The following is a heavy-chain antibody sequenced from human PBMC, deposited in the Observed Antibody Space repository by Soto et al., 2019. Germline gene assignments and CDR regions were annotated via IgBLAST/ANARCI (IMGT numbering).Heavy chain of an antibody. V-gene: IGHV3-23*01. CDR2: ISGSGGST. CDR1: GFTFSSYA. J-gene: IGHJ6*03. D-gene: IGHD3-3*01. Sequence: GGSLRLSCAASGFTFSSYAMSWVRQAPGKGLEWVSAISGSGGSTYYADSVKGRFTISRDNSKNTLYLQMNSLRAEDTAVYYCAKDAYDFWSGYYTSYMDVWGKGTTVTVSS. CDR3: AKDAYDFWSGYYTSYMDV.